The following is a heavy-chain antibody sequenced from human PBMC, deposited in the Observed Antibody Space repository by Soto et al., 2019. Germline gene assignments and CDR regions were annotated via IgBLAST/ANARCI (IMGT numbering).Heavy chain of an antibody. J-gene: IGHJ6*02. D-gene: IGHD3-22*01. CDR3: ARYDYYDSGGYGILGYYYGMDV. V-gene: IGHV1-8*01. CDR2: MNPNSGNT. Sequence: ASVKVSCKASGYTFTSYDINWVRQATGQGLEWMGWMNPNSGNTGYAQKFQGRVTMTRNTSISTAYMELSSLRSEDTAVYYCARYDYYDSGGYGILGYYYGMDVWGQGTTVTVSS. CDR1: GYTFTSYD.